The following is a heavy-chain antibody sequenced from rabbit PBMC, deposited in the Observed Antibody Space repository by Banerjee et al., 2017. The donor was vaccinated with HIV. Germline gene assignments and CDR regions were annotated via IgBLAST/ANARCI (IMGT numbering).Heavy chain of an antibody. CDR1: GFDFSSYY. CDR3: AREATRGWGDLDL. Sequence: QSLEESGGDLVKPGASLTLTCTASGFDFSSYYMCWVRQAPGKGLEWIACIYAGSSGSTYYASWAKGRFTISKTSSTTVDLKMTSLTAADTATYFCAREATRGWGDLDLWGQGTLVTVS. J-gene: IGHJ3*01. D-gene: IGHD4-1*01. CDR2: IYAGSSGST. V-gene: IGHV1S40*01.